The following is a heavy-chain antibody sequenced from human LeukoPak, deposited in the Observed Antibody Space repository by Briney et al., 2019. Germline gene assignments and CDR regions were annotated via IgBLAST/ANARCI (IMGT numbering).Heavy chain of an antibody. D-gene: IGHD6-13*01. CDR1: GFTFSTYW. Sequence: GGSLRLSCAASGFTFSTYWMHWVRQAPGKGLEWVAVISYDGSNKYYADSVKGRFTISRDNSKNTLYLQMNSLRAEDTAVYYCARGGQAAAGPYYYYGMDVWGQGTTVTVSS. CDR3: ARGGQAAAGPYYYYGMDV. V-gene: IGHV3-30-3*01. J-gene: IGHJ6*02. CDR2: ISYDGSNK.